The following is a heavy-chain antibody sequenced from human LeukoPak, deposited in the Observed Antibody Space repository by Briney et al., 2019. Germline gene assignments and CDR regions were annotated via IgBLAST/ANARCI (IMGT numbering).Heavy chain of an antibody. CDR3: ARGRMYCSGGSCYSGEYYFDY. CDR1: GGSISTSSFY. Sequence: PSETLSLTCTVSGGSISTSSFYWGWIRQPPGKGLEWIGSMYYSGSTYYNPSLKSRVTISVDTSKNQFSLKLSSVTAADTALYYCARGRMYCSGGSCYSGEYYFDYWGQGTLVTVSS. V-gene: IGHV4-39*07. D-gene: IGHD2-15*01. J-gene: IGHJ4*02. CDR2: MYYSGST.